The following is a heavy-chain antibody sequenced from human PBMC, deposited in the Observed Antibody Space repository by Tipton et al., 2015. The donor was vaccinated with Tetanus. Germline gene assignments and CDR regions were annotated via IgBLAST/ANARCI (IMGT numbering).Heavy chain of an antibody. Sequence: GLVKPSETLSLTCFVSGGSISTKTYYWGWIRQTPGKGLEWIASISHSATTFYNPSLKSRVTMSVDPPKNQFPVRLSSVTAADTGVYYCARHVGGYGSPPHDLWGQGTLVTVSS. V-gene: IGHV4-39*01. CDR2: ISHSATT. CDR3: ARHVGGYGSPPHDL. D-gene: IGHD3-10*01. J-gene: IGHJ5*02. CDR1: GGSISTKTYY.